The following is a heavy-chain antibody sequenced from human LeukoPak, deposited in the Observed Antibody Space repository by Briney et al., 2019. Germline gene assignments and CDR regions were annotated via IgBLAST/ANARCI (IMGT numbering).Heavy chain of an antibody. CDR2: TVSEIDGGTT. V-gene: IGHV3-15*04. Sequence: KPGGSLRLSCAASGFTFNYAWMSWVRQVPGKGLEWVGQTVSEIDGGTTDYATLVKGRFTISRDDSKSTLYLQMNSLKIEDTAVYYCTTDEDWNYARKDVWGQGATVIVSS. CDR1: GFTFNYAW. CDR3: TTDEDWNYARKDV. D-gene: IGHD1-7*01. J-gene: IGHJ6*02.